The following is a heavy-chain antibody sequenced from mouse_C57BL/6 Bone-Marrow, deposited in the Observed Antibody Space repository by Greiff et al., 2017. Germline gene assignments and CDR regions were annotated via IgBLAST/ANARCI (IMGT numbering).Heavy chain of an antibody. Sequence: EVQLQQSVAELVRPGASVKLSCTASGFNLNNTYMHWVKQRPEQGLEWIGRIDPAHGNTKYAPKFQGKATITADTSSNTAYLQLSSLTSEDTAIYYCASVLYGNYVDYWGQGTTLTVAS. J-gene: IGHJ2*01. CDR2: IDPAHGNT. CDR3: ASVLYGNYVDY. V-gene: IGHV14-3*01. CDR1: GFNLNNTY. D-gene: IGHD2-1*01.